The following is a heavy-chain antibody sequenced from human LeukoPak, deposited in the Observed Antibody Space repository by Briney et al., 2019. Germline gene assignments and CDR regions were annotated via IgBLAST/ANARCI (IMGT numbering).Heavy chain of an antibody. D-gene: IGHD5-12*01. J-gene: IGHJ4*02. CDR3: AKGGRGYSGYDLDY. CDR2: IRYDGSNK. V-gene: IGHV3-30*02. Sequence: GGSLRLSCAASGFTFSSYGMHWVRQAPGTGLEWVAFIRYDGSNKYYADSVKGRFTISRDNSKNTLYLQMNSLRAEDTAVYYCAKGGRGYSGYDLDYWGQGTLVTVSS. CDR1: GFTFSSYG.